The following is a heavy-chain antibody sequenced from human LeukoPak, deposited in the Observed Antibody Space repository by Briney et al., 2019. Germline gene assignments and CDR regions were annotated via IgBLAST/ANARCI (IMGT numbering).Heavy chain of an antibody. CDR2: ISVGSDVI. J-gene: IGHJ4*02. CDR3: AKSHVSTATGTGRYFDY. V-gene: IGHV3-23*01. CDR1: GLTFSNSA. D-gene: IGHD3-9*01. Sequence: GGSLRLSCAVSGLTFSNSAMGWVRQAPGKGLEWVSAISVGSDVIYYADSVKGRFAISRDNSKHTVYLQMDSLRAEDTAVYYCAKSHVSTATGTGRYFDYWGQGTLVTVSS.